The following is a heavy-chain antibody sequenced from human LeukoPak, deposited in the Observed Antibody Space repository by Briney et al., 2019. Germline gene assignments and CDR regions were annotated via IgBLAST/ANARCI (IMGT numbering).Heavy chain of an antibody. V-gene: IGHV3-23*01. CDR3: AKDRTVGASYWYFDL. J-gene: IGHJ2*01. CDR2: ITGSGDNT. Sequence: GGSLRLSCAASGFIFSSYSMSWVRQAPGKGLEWVSVITGSGDNTYYADSVKGRFTISRDSSKNTLFLHMNTLRAEDTAIYYCAKDRTVGASYWYFDLWGRGTLVTVSS. CDR1: GFIFSSYS. D-gene: IGHD1-26*01.